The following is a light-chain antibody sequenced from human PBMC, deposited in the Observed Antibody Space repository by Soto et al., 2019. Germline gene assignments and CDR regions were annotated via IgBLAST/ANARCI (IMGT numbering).Light chain of an antibody. V-gene: IGKV1-17*01. Sequence: DIQMTQSPSSLSASVGDRVPITCRASQGIRNELGWYQQKPGKAPKRLIYAASSLQSGVPSRFSGSGSGTEFTLTITSLQPEDFATYYCLQHNSYPWTFGQGTKVEIK. CDR2: AAS. J-gene: IGKJ1*01. CDR1: QGIRNE. CDR3: LQHNSYPWT.